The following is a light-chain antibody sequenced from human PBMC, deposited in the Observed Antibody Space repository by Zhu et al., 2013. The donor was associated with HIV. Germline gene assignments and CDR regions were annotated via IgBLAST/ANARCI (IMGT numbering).Light chain of an antibody. J-gene: IGKJ1*01. Sequence: DIQLTQSPSLLSASVGDRVTITCRASQDIDRYLAWYQQTPGKAPTLLVYAASTTQSGVPSRFSGSGSGTEFSLTISSLQPEDFATYYCQHFNTPWTFAQGTKVE. CDR3: QHFNTPWT. V-gene: IGKV1-9*01. CDR1: QDIDRY. CDR2: AAS.